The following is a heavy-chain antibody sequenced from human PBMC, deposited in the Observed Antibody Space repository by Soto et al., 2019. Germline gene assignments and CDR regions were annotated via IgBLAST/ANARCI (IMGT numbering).Heavy chain of an antibody. V-gene: IGHV4-39*07. CDR3: ARLRLRVYYYYGMDV. D-gene: IGHD2-21*02. CDR1: GGSITSTIYY. Sequence: SETLSLTCTVSGGSITSTIYYWGWIRQPPGKGLEWIGSIYYSGSTYYNPSLKSRVTISVDTSKNQFSLKLSSVTAADTAVYYCARLRLRVYYYYGMDVWGQGTTVT. J-gene: IGHJ6*02. CDR2: IYYSGST.